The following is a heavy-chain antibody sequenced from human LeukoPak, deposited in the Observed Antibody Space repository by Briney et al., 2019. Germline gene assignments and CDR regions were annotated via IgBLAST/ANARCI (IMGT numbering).Heavy chain of an antibody. CDR2: ISSSSSYI. CDR3: ARGAMGATFGY. V-gene: IGHV3-21*01. D-gene: IGHD1-26*01. Sequence: GGSLRLSCAASGFTFSSYAMSWVRQAPGKGLEWVSSISSSSSYIYYADSVKGRFTISRDNAKNSLYLQMNSLRAEDTAVYYCARGAMGATFGYWGQGTLVTVSS. CDR1: GFTFSSYA. J-gene: IGHJ4*02.